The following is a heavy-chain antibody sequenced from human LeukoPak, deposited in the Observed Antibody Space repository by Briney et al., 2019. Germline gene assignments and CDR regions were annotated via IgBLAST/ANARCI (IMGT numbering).Heavy chain of an antibody. J-gene: IGHJ4*02. V-gene: IGHV1-8*01. CDR2: MNPNSGNT. Sequence: GASVKVSCKASGYTFTSYDIKWVGQATGQGLEWMGWMNPNSGNTGYAQKFQGRVTITRNTSISTAYMELSSLRSEDTAVYYCARGVGATGAIDYWGQGTLVTVSS. CDR1: GYTFTSYD. CDR3: ARGVGATGAIDY. D-gene: IGHD1-26*01.